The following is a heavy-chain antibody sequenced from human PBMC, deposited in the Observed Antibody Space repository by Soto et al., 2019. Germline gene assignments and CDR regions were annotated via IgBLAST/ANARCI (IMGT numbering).Heavy chain of an antibody. J-gene: IGHJ4*02. CDR1: GYTFTSYG. CDR2: ISAYNGNT. D-gene: IGHD3-3*01. V-gene: IGHV1-18*01. Sequence: GASVKVSCKASGYTFTSYGISWVRQAPGQGLEWMGWISAYNGNTNYAQKLQGRVTMTTDTSTSTAYMELRSLRSDDTAVYYCASSDYDFWSGYYSPLGFWGQGTLVTVSS. CDR3: ASSDYDFWSGYYSPLGF.